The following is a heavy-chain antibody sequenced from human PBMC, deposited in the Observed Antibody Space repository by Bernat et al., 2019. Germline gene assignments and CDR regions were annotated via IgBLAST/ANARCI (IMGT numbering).Heavy chain of an antibody. CDR2: IGTAGDT. CDR3: ARVPHYDSSGYYRKSKSWYFDL. Sequence: LVESGGGLVQPGGSLRLSCAASGFTFSSYDMHWVRQATGKGLEWVSAIGTAGDTYYPGSVKGRFTISRENAKNSLYLQMNSLRAGDTAVYYCARVPHYDSSGYYRKSKSWYFDLWGRGTLVTVSS. D-gene: IGHD3-22*01. V-gene: IGHV3-13*01. CDR1: GFTFSSYD. J-gene: IGHJ2*01.